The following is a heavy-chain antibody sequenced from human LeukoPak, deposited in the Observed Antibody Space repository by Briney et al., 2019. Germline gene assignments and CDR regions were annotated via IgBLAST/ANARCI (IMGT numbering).Heavy chain of an antibody. J-gene: IGHJ6*03. CDR2: IIPIFGTA. V-gene: IGHV1-69*13. CDR3: ARDLRSGSTGSYYYMDV. D-gene: IGHD2-2*01. CDR1: GGTFSSYA. Sequence: SVKLSCKASGGTFSSYAISWVRQAPGQGLEWMGGIIPIFGTASYAQKFQGRVTITADESTSTAYMELSSLRSEDTAVYYCARDLRSGSTGSYYYMDVWGKGTTVTVSS.